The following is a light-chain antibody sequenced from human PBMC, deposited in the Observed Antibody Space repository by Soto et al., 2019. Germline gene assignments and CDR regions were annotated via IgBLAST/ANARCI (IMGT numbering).Light chain of an antibody. Sequence: ETVLAQAPGTLSLSPGEGATLSWRASRSISTYLAWYQQKPGQAPRLLIYEALSRATGIPARFSGSGSGTDFTLTISRLEPEDFAVYYCQQYGGSPRTFGQGTQLEIK. J-gene: IGKJ5*01. CDR1: RSISTY. CDR3: QQYGGSPRT. V-gene: IGKV3-20*01. CDR2: EAL.